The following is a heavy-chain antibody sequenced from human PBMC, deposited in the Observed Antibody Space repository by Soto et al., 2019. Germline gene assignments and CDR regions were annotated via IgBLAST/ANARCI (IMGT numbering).Heavy chain of an antibody. V-gene: IGHV1-69*01. CDR1: GGTFSSYA. Sequence: QVQLVQSGAEVKKPGSSVKVSCKASGGTFSSYAISWVRQAPGQGLEWMGGIIPIFGTANYAQKFQGRVTITADESTSTAYMELSSLRSEDTAVYYCASSLTGYSSSWGYYYYGMDVWGQGTTVTVSS. CDR3: ASSLTGYSSSWGYYYYGMDV. J-gene: IGHJ6*02. CDR2: IIPIFGTA. D-gene: IGHD6-13*01.